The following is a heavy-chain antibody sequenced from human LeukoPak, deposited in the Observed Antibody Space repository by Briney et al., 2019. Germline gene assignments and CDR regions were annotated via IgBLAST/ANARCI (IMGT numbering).Heavy chain of an antibody. CDR1: AFTFSSSW. Sequence: GGSLKLSCAASAFTFSSSWMSWVRHAPGKGLEWVANINQDGSDKYYVDSVKGRFTISRDNAKNSLYLQMNSLRAEDTAVYYCAREPAAGQGDWFDPWGQGTLVTVSS. CDR3: AREPAAGQGDWFDP. V-gene: IGHV3-7*05. CDR2: INQDGSDK. J-gene: IGHJ5*02. D-gene: IGHD6-13*01.